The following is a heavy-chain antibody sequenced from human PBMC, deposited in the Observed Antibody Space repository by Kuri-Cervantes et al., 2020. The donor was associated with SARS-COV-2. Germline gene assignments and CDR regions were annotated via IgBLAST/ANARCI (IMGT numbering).Heavy chain of an antibody. J-gene: IGHJ4*02. V-gene: IGHV3-30*18. Sequence: GESLKISCVASGFNFSTTYMHWVRQAPGKGLEWVTFITTDGKNTKCMDSGKGRFTISRDNSQNTLHLQMKSLRDEDTAIYYCAKDRAGVHDFWGQGTLVTVSS. D-gene: IGHD2-21*01. CDR1: GFNFSTTY. CDR2: ITTDGKNT. CDR3: AKDRAGVHDF.